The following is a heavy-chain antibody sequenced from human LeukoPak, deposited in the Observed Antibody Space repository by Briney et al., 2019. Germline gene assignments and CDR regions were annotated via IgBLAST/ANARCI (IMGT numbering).Heavy chain of an antibody. CDR2: INSDGSST. CDR1: GFTFSSYW. V-gene: IGHV3-74*01. J-gene: IGHJ6*03. CDR3: ARVKIQLWLRYYYYYMDV. D-gene: IGHD5-18*01. Sequence: PGGSLRLSCAASGFTFSSYWMHWVRQAPGKGLVWVSRINSDGSSTSYADSVKGRFTISRDNAKNTLYLQMNSLRAEDTAVYYCARVKIQLWLRYYYYYMDVWGKGTTVTISS.